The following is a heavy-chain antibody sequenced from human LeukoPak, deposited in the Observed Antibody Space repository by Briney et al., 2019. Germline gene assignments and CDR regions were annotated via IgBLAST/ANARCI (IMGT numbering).Heavy chain of an antibody. CDR1: AFTFSSYA. J-gene: IGHJ4*02. Sequence: GGSLRLSCAASAFTFSSYAMNWVRQAPGKGLEWVSSISGSGATTHYSDSVKGRFTISRDNSKNTLYLQMNSLRAEDTAVYYCARRAGAYSHPYDYWGQGTLVTVSS. CDR2: ISGSGATT. CDR3: ARRAGAYSHPYDY. V-gene: IGHV3-23*01. D-gene: IGHD4/OR15-4a*01.